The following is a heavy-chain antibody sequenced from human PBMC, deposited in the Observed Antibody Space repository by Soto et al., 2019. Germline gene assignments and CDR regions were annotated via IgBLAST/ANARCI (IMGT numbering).Heavy chain of an antibody. Sequence: GGSLRLSCAASGFTFSDYYMTWVRQSPEKGLEWVSAIGGSGTKTYYADSVKGRFTISRDNSKNTLYLEMNSLRAEDSALYYCTTDPNSNGEYHFDHWGQGTPVTVSS. V-gene: IGHV3-23*01. CDR2: IGGSGTKT. CDR3: TTDPNSNGEYHFDH. J-gene: IGHJ4*02. CDR1: GFTFSDYY. D-gene: IGHD3-22*01.